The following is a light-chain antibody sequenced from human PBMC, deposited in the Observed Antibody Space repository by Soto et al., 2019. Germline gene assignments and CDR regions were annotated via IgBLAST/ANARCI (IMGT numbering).Light chain of an antibody. CDR3: QQFDNLPQWT. Sequence: DIQMTQSPSSLSASVGDRVTITCQASQDISNFLNWYQQKPGKAPKLLIYDVSNLETGVPSRFSGSASGIYFTLTSSTLQPEDIATYYCQQFDNLPQWTFGNGTKVEIK. CDR1: QDISNF. V-gene: IGKV1-33*01. J-gene: IGKJ1*01. CDR2: DVS.